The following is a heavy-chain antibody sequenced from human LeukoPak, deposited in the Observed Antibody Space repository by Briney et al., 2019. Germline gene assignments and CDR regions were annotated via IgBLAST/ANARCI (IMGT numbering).Heavy chain of an antibody. J-gene: IGHJ4*02. CDR3: ARVNSALVVSSEGSWAGSLGFDH. V-gene: IGHV3-21*06. Sequence: SGGSLRLSCAASGIPFSNYTLTWVRQAPGKGLVWVSSISGSSRYIHYSDSVRGRFSISRDNAKNSVYLQMDSLAADDTAVYYCARVNSALVVSSEGSWAGSLGFDHWGQGILVIVSS. CDR1: GIPFSNYT. CDR2: ISGSSRYI. D-gene: IGHD3-22*01.